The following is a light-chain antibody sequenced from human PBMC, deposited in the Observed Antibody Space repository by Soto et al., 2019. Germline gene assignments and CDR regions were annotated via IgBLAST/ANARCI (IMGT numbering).Light chain of an antibody. CDR1: QSVLYSSNNKNY. V-gene: IGKV4-1*01. J-gene: IGKJ4*01. CDR2: WAS. CDR3: QQYFSTPLT. Sequence: EIVMTQSPDSLAVSLGERATINCKSSQSVLYSSNNKNYLAWYQQKPGQPPKLLIYWASTRESGVPDRFSGSGSGTGFTLTIGSLQAEDVAVYYCQQYFSTPLTFGGGTKVEIK.